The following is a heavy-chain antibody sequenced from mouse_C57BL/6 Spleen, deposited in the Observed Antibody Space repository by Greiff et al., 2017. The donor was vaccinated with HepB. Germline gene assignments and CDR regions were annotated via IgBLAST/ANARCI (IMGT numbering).Heavy chain of an antibody. V-gene: IGHV5-17*01. D-gene: IGHD1-1*01. CDR3: ARRDYGSRKVYYFDY. Sequence: EVNVVESGGGLVKPGGSLKLSCAASGFTFSDYGMHWVRQAPEKGLEWVAYISSGSSTIYYADTVKGRFTISRDNAKNTLFLQMTSLRSEDTAMFYCARRDYGSRKVYYFDYLGQGTTLTVSS. J-gene: IGHJ2*01. CDR1: GFTFSDYG. CDR2: ISSGSSTI.